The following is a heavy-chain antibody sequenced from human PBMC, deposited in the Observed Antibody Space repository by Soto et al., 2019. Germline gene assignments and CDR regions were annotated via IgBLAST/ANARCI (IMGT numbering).Heavy chain of an antibody. D-gene: IGHD6-19*01. CDR2: INPSGGST. V-gene: IGHV1-46*01. CDR3: ARDVVSRGLPMEQWLVYYSYYYGMDV. CDR1: GYTFTSYY. J-gene: IGHJ6*02. Sequence: ASVKVSCKESGYTFTSYYMHWVRQAPGQGLEWMGIINPSGGSTSYAQKFQGRVTMTRDTSTSTVYMELSSLRSEDTAVYYCARDVVSRGLPMEQWLVYYSYYYGMDVWRQGTTVTVSS.